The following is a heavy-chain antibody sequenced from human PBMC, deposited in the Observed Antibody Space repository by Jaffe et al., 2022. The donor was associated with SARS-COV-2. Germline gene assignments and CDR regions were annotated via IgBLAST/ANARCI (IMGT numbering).Heavy chain of an antibody. CDR1: GYTFTSYS. CDR3: ARGGVAVYYGAGSYLFDP. V-gene: IGHV1-3*01. Sequence: QVQLVQSGAEVKKPGASVKISCKASGYTFTSYSMHWVRQAPGQRLEWMGWINAGNGNTKYSQKFQGRVTIMRDTSASTAYMELNSLRSEDTAVYYCARGGVAVYYGAGSYLFDPWGQGTLVTVSS. D-gene: IGHD3-10*01. J-gene: IGHJ5*02. CDR2: INAGNGNT.